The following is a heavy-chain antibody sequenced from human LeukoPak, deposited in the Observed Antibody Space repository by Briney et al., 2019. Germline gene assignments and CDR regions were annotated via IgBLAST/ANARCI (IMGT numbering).Heavy chain of an antibody. D-gene: IGHD3-22*01. J-gene: IGHJ4*02. Sequence: PSETLSLTCTVSGGSVSSYLWSWIRRPPGKGLEWIGEMYLSGTTHSNPSVKSRVTISIDKSKNQFFLNLSSVTAADTAVYYCAGLVGRYSSGLYYYYFDYWGQGTLVTVSS. CDR3: AGLVGRYSSGLYYYYFDY. CDR1: GGSVSSYL. V-gene: IGHV4-59*02. CDR2: MYLSGTT.